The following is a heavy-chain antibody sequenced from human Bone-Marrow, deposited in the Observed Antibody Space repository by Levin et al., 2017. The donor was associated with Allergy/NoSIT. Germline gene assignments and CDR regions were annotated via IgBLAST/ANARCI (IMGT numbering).Heavy chain of an antibody. CDR2: IHYSGNT. CDR3: ARGGGNGLPYYFDY. J-gene: IGHJ4*02. Sequence: SCAVSGASMSSGDYYWSWIRQPPGKGLEWIGYIHYSGNTYYKASLKSRLSISLDTSKNQFSLKVMSVTAADTAVYYCARGGGNGLPYYFDYWGPGMLVTVSS. V-gene: IGHV4-30-4*01. D-gene: IGHD6-19*01. CDR1: GASMSSGDYY.